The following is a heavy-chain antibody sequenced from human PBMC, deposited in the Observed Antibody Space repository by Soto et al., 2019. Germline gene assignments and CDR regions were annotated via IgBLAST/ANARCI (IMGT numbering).Heavy chain of an antibody. CDR1: CGSIKTDNW. J-gene: IGHJ5*02. V-gene: IGHV4-4*01. Sequence: NPPETLSLACDFSCGSIKTDNWWTWVRQSPGKGLEWIGEIYHSGSALYNPSLNNRLTISIDKSKKQFSLTLTSVTAADTALYFCARADSAFIAKGFDLWGQGIQGTV. CDR3: ARADSAFIAKGFDL. D-gene: IGHD3-3*02. CDR2: IYHSGSA.